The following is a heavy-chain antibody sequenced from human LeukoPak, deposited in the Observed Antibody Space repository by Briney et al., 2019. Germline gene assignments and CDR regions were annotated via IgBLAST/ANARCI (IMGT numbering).Heavy chain of an antibody. V-gene: IGHV3-33*01. CDR2: IWYDGSYK. D-gene: IGHD6-19*01. CDR1: GFTFSNYA. CDR3: AVAVVGGHDY. Sequence: GGSLRLSCAASGFTFSNYAMHWVRQAPGKGLEWMAIIWYDGSYKYYADSVKGRFTISRDNSKNTLYLQVNSLTAEDTAVYYCAVAVVGGHDYWGQGTLVTVSS. J-gene: IGHJ4*02.